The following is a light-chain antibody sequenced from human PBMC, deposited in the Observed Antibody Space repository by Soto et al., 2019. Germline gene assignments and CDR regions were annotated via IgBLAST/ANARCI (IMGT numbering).Light chain of an antibody. Sequence: IVMTQSPVSLCVPQAERASLYCSAKQCISTYLAWYQQKPGQAPRLLIYDASYRATGIPARFSGSGSGTDFTLTISSLEPEDFAVYYCQQCSSWPITFGGGTRLEI. V-gene: IGKV3-11*01. J-gene: IGKJ5*01. CDR1: QCISTY. CDR2: DAS. CDR3: QQCSSWPIT.